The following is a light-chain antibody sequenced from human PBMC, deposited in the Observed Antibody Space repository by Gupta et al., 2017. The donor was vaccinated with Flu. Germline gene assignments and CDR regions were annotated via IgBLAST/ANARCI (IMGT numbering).Light chain of an antibody. CDR3: RQADSFPFT. V-gene: IGKV1-12*02. CDR2: AAS. J-gene: IGKJ4*01. Sequence: AWYQQKPGQAPRLLIYAASRLQSGLPSNFSGSGSGTDFTLTISSLQPADFATYFCRQADSFPFTFGGGTRVEIK.